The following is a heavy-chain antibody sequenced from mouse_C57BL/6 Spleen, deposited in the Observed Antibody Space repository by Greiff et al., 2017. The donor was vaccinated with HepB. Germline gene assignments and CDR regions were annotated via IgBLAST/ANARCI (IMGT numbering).Heavy chain of an antibody. Sequence: VQLQQPGAELVKPGASVKLSCKASGYTFTSYWMQWVKQRPGQGLEWIGEIDPSDSYTNYNQKFKGKATLTVDTSSSTAYMQLSSLTSEDSAVYYCARSRNSNYNFDYWGQGTLSQSPQ. D-gene: IGHD2-5*01. CDR3: ARSRNSNYNFDY. V-gene: IGHV1-50*01. J-gene: IGHJ2*01. CDR2: IDPSDSYT. CDR1: GYTFTSYW.